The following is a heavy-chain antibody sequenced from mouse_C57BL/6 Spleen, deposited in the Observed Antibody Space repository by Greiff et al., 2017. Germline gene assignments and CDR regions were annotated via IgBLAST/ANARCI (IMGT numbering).Heavy chain of an antibody. CDR2: IDPSDSYT. Sequence: QVQLQQPGAELVRPGTSVKLSCKASGYTFTSYWMHWVKQRPGQGLEWIGVIDPSDSYTNYNQKFKGKATLTVDTSSSTAYMQLSSLTSEDSAVYYCARSYSNYAMDYWGQGTSVTVSS. CDR1: GYTFTSYW. J-gene: IGHJ4*01. D-gene: IGHD2-5*01. CDR3: ARSYSNYAMDY. V-gene: IGHV1-59*01.